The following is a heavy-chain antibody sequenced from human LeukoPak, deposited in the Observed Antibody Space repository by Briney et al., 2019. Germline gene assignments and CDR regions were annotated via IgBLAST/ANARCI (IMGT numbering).Heavy chain of an antibody. J-gene: IGHJ4*02. V-gene: IGHV1-8*01. CDR3: ARGPLWGAVTGTDY. CDR2: MNPNSGNT. Sequence: ASVKVSCKASGYTFTSYDINWVRQATGPGLEWMGWMNPNSGNTGYAQKFQGRATMTRNTSISTAYMELSSLRSEDTAVYYCARGPLWGAVTGTDYWGQGTLVTVSS. CDR1: GYTFTSYD. D-gene: IGHD6-19*01.